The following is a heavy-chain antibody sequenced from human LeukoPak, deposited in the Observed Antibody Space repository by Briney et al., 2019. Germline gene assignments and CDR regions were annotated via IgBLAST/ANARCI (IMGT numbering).Heavy chain of an antibody. J-gene: IGHJ4*02. CDR3: ARDERYSDADHHYPDLGY. CDR2: INPNGGAT. Sequence: ASVKVSCKASGYIFTSYYLFWVRQAPGQGLEWMGWINPNGGATRYAQKFQGRVTLTCDTSIRTTYMELSSLTSDDTAVYYCARDERYSDADHHYPDLGYWGQGTLVTVSS. CDR1: GYIFTSYY. V-gene: IGHV1-2*02. D-gene: IGHD3-16*01.